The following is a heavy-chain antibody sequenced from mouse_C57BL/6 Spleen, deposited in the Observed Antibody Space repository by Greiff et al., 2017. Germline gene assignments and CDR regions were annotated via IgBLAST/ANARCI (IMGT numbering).Heavy chain of an antibody. Sequence: EVQLQQSGPELVKPGASVKISCKASGYTFTDYYMNWVKQSHGKSLEWIGDINPNNGGTSYNQKFKGKATLTVDKSSSTAYMELRSLTSEDSAVYYCARGGSVVYWGQGTLVTVSA. V-gene: IGHV1-26*01. CDR3: ARGGSVVY. CDR2: INPNNGGT. J-gene: IGHJ3*01. D-gene: IGHD1-1*01. CDR1: GYTFTDYY.